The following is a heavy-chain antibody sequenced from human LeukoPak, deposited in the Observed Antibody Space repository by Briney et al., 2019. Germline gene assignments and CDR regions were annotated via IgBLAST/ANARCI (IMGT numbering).Heavy chain of an antibody. CDR3: ARAVWFGEPYYLRLSAYYYYMDV. D-gene: IGHD3-10*01. V-gene: IGHV4-39*07. J-gene: IGHJ6*03. Sequence: SETLSLTCTVSGGYIGSSSYYWGWIRQPPGKGLEWIGSIYYSGSTYYNPPLKSRVTISVDTSKNQFSLKLSSVTAADTAVYYCARAVWFGEPYYLRLSAYYYYMDVWGKGTTVTVSS. CDR2: IYYSGST. CDR1: GGYIGSSSYY.